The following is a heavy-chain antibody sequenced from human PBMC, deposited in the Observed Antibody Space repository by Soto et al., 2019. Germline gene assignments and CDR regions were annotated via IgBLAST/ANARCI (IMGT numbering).Heavy chain of an antibody. J-gene: IGHJ6*02. CDR2: IYYSGST. Sequence: QVQLQESGPGLVKPSQTLSLTCTVSGGSISSGGYYWSWIRQHPGKGLEWIGYIYYSGSTYYNPSLKSRVTISVYTSKNQFSLKLSSVTAADTAVYYCARDTVTRIQYYYYGMDVWGQGTTVTVSS. V-gene: IGHV4-31*03. CDR1: GGSISSGGYY. D-gene: IGHD4-4*01. CDR3: ARDTVTRIQYYYYGMDV.